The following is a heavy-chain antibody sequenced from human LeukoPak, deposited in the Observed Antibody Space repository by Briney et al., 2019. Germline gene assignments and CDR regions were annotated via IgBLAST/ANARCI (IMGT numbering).Heavy chain of an antibody. J-gene: IGHJ4*02. CDR1: GGSISSYY. Sequence: PSETLSLTCTVSGGSISSYYWSWIRQPPGKGLEWIGYIYYSGSTNSNPSLKSRVTISVDTSKNQFSLKLSSVTAADTAVYYCARATPWDSSSWSYYYFDYWGQGTLVTVSS. V-gene: IGHV4-59*01. CDR3: ARATPWDSSSWSYYYFDY. D-gene: IGHD6-13*01. CDR2: IYYSGST.